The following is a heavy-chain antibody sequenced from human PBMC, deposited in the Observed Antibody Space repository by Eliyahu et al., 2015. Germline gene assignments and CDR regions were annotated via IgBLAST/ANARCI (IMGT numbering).Heavy chain of an antibody. CDR1: GFTFSSXG. CDR3: ARDPLRGITIFGVAKIGPWFDP. CDR2: IWYDGSNK. Sequence: QVQLVESGGGVVQPGRSLRLSCAASGFTFSSXGXHWVRQAXGKGLEWVAVIWYDGSNKYYADSVKGRFTISRDNSKNTLYLQMNSLRAEDTAVYYCARDPLRGITIFGVAKIGPWFDPWGQGTLVTVSS. V-gene: IGHV3-33*01. J-gene: IGHJ5*02. D-gene: IGHD3-3*01.